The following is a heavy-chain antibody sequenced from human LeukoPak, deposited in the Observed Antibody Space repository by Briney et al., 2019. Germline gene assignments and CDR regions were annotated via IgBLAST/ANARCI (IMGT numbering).Heavy chain of an antibody. CDR3: AKDVGSGIGYYYGMDV. CDR1: EFTFHDYA. V-gene: IGHV3-43*02. CDR2: ITGDGGIT. Sequence: GGSLRLSCAASEFTFHDYAMNWVRQAPGKGLEWVSLITGDGGITYYADSVKGRFTISRDNSRNSLFLQMNSLRTEDTALYYCAKDVGSGIGYYYGMDVWGQGTTVTVSS. J-gene: IGHJ6*02. D-gene: IGHD3-10*01.